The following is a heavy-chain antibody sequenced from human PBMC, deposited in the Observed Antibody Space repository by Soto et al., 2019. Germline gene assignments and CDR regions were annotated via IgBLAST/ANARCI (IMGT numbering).Heavy chain of an antibody. D-gene: IGHD3-10*01. V-gene: IGHV4-31*03. J-gene: IGHJ3*02. Sequence: QVQLQESGPGLVKPSQTLSLTCTVSGGSISSGGYYLSWIRQHPGKGLEWIGYIYYSGSTYYNPPTKSRVTISVDTSKNQFSLKLGSVTAADTAAYSCARDPGGEHWRIRPAYAFDIWGQGTMVTVSS. CDR3: ARDPGGEHWRIRPAYAFDI. CDR2: IYYSGST. CDR1: GGSISSGGYY.